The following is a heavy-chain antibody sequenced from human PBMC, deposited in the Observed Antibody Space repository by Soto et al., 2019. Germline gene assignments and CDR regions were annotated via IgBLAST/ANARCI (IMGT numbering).Heavy chain of an antibody. CDR3: ARKVYDYIWGSYRHNWFAP. V-gene: IGHV4-59*01. J-gene: IGHJ5*02. CDR2: IYYSGST. CDR1: GGSISSYY. D-gene: IGHD3-16*02. Sequence: SETLSLTCTVSGGSISSYYWSWIRQPPGKGLEWIGYIYYSGSTNYNPSLKSRVTISVDTSKNQFSLKLSSVTAADTAVYYCARKVYDYIWGSYRHNWFAPWGQGTLVTVSS.